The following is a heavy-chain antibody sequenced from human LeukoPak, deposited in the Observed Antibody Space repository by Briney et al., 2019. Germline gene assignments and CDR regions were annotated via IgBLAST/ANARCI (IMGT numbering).Heavy chain of an antibody. Sequence: SETLSLTCTVSAGSISIDYWSWIRQAPGKGLEYIGYTSYSGSTNYNPSLKSRVTFSLDTSKNHFSLKLSSVTAADTAVYYCARNGYSGYDLEFRYYYYYMDVWGKGTTVTVSS. CDR2: TSYSGST. V-gene: IGHV4-59*01. CDR3: ARNGYSGYDLEFRYYYYYMDV. D-gene: IGHD5-12*01. CDR1: AGSISIDY. J-gene: IGHJ6*03.